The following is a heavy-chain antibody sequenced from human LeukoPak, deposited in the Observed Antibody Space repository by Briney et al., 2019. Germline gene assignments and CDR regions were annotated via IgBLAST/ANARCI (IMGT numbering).Heavy chain of an antibody. Sequence: GGSLRLSCAASGFTFDDYAMHWVRHAPGKGLEWVSGISWNSGSIGYADSVKGRFTISRDNAKNSLYLQMNSLRAEDTALYYCAKETYSSGWYYYYGMDVWGQGTTVTVSS. V-gene: IGHV3-9*01. CDR2: ISWNSGSI. D-gene: IGHD6-19*01. CDR3: AKETYSSGWYYYYGMDV. CDR1: GFTFDDYA. J-gene: IGHJ6*02.